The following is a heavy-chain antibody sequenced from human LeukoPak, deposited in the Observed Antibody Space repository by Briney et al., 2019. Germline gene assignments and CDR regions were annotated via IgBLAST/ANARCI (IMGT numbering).Heavy chain of an antibody. CDR3: ANVFYNGMEA. CDR2: IKQDGSEK. CDR1: GLIVSNYW. D-gene: IGHD2/OR15-2a*01. V-gene: IGHV3-7*01. Sequence: GGSLRLSCAASGLIVSNYWMSWVRQAPGKGLEWVANIKQDGSEKYYVDSVKGRFTISRDNVKNSLYLQMNSLRAEDTAVYYCANVFYNGMEAWGKGTTVTASS. J-gene: IGHJ6*04.